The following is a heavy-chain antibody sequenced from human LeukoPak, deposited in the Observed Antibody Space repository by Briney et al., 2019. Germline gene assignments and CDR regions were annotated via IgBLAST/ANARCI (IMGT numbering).Heavy chain of an antibody. V-gene: IGHV1-8*03. CDR1: GYTFTSYD. Sequence: GASVKVSCKASGYTFTSYDINWVRQATGQGLEWMGWMNPNSGNTGYAQKFQGRVTITRNTSISTAYMELSSLRSEDTALYYCARDLQDPLYYFDYWGQGTLVTVSS. CDR3: ARDLQDPLYYFDY. CDR2: MNPNSGNT. J-gene: IGHJ4*02.